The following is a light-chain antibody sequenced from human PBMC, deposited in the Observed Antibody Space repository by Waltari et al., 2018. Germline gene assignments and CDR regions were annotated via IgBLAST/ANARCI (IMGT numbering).Light chain of an antibody. CDR2: GAS. V-gene: IGKV3-15*01. CDR3: HQYNSWPPYT. Sequence: EIVMTQSPDTLSVSPGDRATLSCRASQNIGNNLAWYQQKPGQAPRLLLYGASSTAIGIPDRFSGSGSGTEFTLTISSLQSEDFAVYLCHQYNSWPPYTFGQGTKLEIK. CDR1: QNIGNN. J-gene: IGKJ2*01.